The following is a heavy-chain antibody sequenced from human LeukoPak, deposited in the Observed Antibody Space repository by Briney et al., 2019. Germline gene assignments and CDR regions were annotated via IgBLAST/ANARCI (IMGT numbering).Heavy chain of an antibody. CDR1: GFTFRIYA. Sequence: GGSLRLSCASSGFTFRIYAMHWVRQAPGKGLEWVSVISDDGSSQYYVDSVKGRFTISRDNSKNTLYLQMNSLRVEDTAVYYCARADSSSWHNFNYWGQGTLVTVSS. D-gene: IGHD6-13*01. V-gene: IGHV3-30-3*01. CDR3: ARADSSSWHNFNY. CDR2: ISDDGSSQ. J-gene: IGHJ4*02.